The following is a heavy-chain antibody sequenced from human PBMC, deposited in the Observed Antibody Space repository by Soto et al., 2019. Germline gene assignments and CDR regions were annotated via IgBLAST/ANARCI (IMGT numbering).Heavy chain of an antibody. D-gene: IGHD3-10*01. CDR3: ARASGRPYGRYYFVY. J-gene: IGHJ4*02. CDR1: GGSISSYY. V-gene: IGHV4-59*01. Sequence: PSETLSLTCTVSGGSISSYYWSWIRQPPGKGLEWIGYIYYSGSTNYNPSLKSRVTISVDTSKNQFSLKLSSVTAADTAVYYCARASGRPYGRYYFVYWGQGTLVTVS. CDR2: IYYSGST.